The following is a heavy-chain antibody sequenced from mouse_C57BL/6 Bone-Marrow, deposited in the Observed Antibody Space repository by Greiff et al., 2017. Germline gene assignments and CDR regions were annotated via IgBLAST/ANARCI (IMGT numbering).Heavy chain of an antibody. CDR3: AFYSNYVGFAY. D-gene: IGHD2-5*01. V-gene: IGHV3-6*01. CDR1: GYSITSGYY. Sequence: DVQLQESGPGLVKPSQSLSLTCSVTGYSITSGYYWNWIRQFPGNKLEWMGYISYDGSNNYNPSLKNRISITRDTSKNQFFLKLNSLTTEDTATYYCAFYSNYVGFAYWGQGTLVTVSA. CDR2: ISYDGSN. J-gene: IGHJ3*01.